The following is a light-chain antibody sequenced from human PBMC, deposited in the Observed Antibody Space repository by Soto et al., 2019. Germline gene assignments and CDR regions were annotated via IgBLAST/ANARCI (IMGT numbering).Light chain of an antibody. CDR3: MQTLQIPHT. V-gene: IGKV2-28*01. Sequence: EIEMTQSPLSLPVTPGEPASISCRSSQSLLYRNGNTHLDWYLQKPGQSPQLLMYLGTHRASGGPDRFSGSGTGTDFTLKISRVEAEDVGIYYCMQTLQIPHTFGQGTKLEI. CDR2: LGT. J-gene: IGKJ2*01. CDR1: QSLLYRNGNTH.